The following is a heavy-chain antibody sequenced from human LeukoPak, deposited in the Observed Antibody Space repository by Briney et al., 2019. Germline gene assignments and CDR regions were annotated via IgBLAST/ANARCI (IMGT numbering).Heavy chain of an antibody. CDR2: INPNSGGT. CDR1: GYTFTGYY. J-gene: IGHJ5*02. V-gene: IGHV1-2*02. CDR3: ARGEDIVVVPADHGGRSWFDP. D-gene: IGHD2-2*01. Sequence: ASVKVSCKASGYTFTGYYMHWVRQAPGQGLEWMGLINPNSGGTNYAQKFQGRVTMTRDTSISTAYMELSRLRSDDTAVYYCARGEDIVVVPADHGGRSWFDPWGQGTLVTVSS.